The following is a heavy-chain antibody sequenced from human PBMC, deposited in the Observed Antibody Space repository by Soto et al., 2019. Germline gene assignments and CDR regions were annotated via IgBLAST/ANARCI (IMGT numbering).Heavy chain of an antibody. J-gene: IGHJ6*02. Sequence: ASVKVSCKASGYTFTGYYMHWVRQAPGQGLEWMGWINPNSGGTNYAQKFQGWVTMTRDTSISTAYMEMSRLRSDGTAVYYCARYLGITGTQNYYYYGMDVWGQGTTVTVSS. CDR2: INPNSGGT. CDR1: GYTFTGYY. D-gene: IGHD1-20*01. V-gene: IGHV1-2*04. CDR3: ARYLGITGTQNYYYYGMDV.